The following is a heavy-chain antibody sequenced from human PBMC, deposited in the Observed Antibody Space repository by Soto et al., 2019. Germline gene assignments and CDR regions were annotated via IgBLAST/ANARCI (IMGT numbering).Heavy chain of an antibody. V-gene: IGHV1-18*01. D-gene: IGHD6-13*01. Sequence: QVQLVQSRAEVKKPGASVKVSCKASGYTFTSYGISWVRQAPGQGLEWMGWISAYNGNTNYAQKLQGRVTMTTDTSTITAYMELRSLRSDDTAVYYWARSPKYSSSWYGEGGWFDPWGQGTLVTVSS. CDR1: GYTFTSYG. CDR3: ARSPKYSSSWYGEGGWFDP. CDR2: ISAYNGNT. J-gene: IGHJ5*02.